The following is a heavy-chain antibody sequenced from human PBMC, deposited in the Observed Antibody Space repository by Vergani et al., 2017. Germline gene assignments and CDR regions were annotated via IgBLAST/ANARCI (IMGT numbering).Heavy chain of an antibody. J-gene: IGHJ6*04. D-gene: IGHD3-10*01. CDR1: GGSISPYY. CDR3: ARVFYYGSVNYSLDV. Sequence: QVQLQESGPGLVKPSETLSLTCTVSGGSISPYYWSWIRQPPGKGLEWIGYINYSGSTKCNPSLKSRVTISLDMSKNQFSLKLSSVTAADTAVYYCARVFYYGSVNYSLDVWGKGTTVTVSS. V-gene: IGHV4-59*01. CDR2: INYSGST.